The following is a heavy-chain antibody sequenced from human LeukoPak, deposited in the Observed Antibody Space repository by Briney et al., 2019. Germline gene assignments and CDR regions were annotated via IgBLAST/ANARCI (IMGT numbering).Heavy chain of an antibody. J-gene: IGHJ4*02. V-gene: IGHV3-33*01. CDR1: GFTFSSYG. CDR3: AREGYYGSGSPPSLYFDY. D-gene: IGHD3-10*01. Sequence: RPGRSLRLSYAASGFTFSSYGMHWVRQAPGKGLEWVAVIWYDGSNKYYADSVKGRFTISRDNSRSTLYLQMNSLRPEDTAIYYCAREGYYGSGSPPSLYFDYWGQGTLVTVSS. CDR2: IWYDGSNK.